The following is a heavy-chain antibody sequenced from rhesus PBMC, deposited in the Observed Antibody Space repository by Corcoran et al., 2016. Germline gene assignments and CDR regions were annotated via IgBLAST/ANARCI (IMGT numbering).Heavy chain of an antibody. D-gene: IGHD4-23*01. Sequence: QVQLVQSGAEVKNPGASVKVSCKASGHPFTSYSINWVRQAPGQGLEWMGWINPSNGNAAYAQKFQGRVTMTRDTSTSTAYMELSSLRSEDTAVYYCVGWMNTVTHWGQGVLVTVSS. CDR1: GHPFTSYS. CDR2: INPSNGNA. CDR3: VGWMNTVTH. J-gene: IGHJ4*01. V-gene: IGHV1-200*01.